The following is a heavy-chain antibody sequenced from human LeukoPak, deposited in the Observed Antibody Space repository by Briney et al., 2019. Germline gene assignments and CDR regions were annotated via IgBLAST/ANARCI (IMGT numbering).Heavy chain of an antibody. V-gene: IGHV6-1*01. J-gene: IGHJ4*02. CDR2: TYYRSKWYN. CDR1: GDSVSSKSAA. Sequence: SQTLSLTCAISGDSVSSKSAAWNWIRQSPSRGLERLGRTYYRSKWYNDYAVSVKSRITIDADTSKNQFSLRLNSVTTEDTAVYYCARAPGDSGDFYYWGQGTLVTVSS. D-gene: IGHD6-13*01. CDR3: ARAPGDSGDFYY.